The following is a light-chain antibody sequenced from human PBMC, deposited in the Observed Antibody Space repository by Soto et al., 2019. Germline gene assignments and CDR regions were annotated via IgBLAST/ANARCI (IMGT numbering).Light chain of an antibody. Sequence: QSALTQPPSVSGSPGQSVTISCTGTSTDFVSYNRVSWYQQPPGTAPKLMIYEVSKRPSGAPDRFSGSKSGNTASLTISGLQAADEADYYCSLYASENAYVFGTGTKVTVL. CDR1: STDFVSYNR. CDR3: SLYASENAYV. V-gene: IGLV2-18*01. J-gene: IGLJ1*01. CDR2: EVS.